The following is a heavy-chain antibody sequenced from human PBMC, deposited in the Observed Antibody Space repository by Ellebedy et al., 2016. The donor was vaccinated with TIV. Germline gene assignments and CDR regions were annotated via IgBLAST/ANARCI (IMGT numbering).Heavy chain of an antibody. D-gene: IGHD3-22*01. CDR2: ISSDGSNT. J-gene: IGHJ4*02. V-gene: IGHV3-23*01. Sequence: GGSLRLSCAASGITFSSFAMHWVRQAPGKGLEWLSVISSDGSNTYHADSVKGRFTITRDNSKNTLYLQMNRLRTEEPAVYFCAKGSSSGFTYDRVGFEYWGQGALVTVSS. CDR3: AKGSSSGFTYDRVGFEY. CDR1: GITFSSFA.